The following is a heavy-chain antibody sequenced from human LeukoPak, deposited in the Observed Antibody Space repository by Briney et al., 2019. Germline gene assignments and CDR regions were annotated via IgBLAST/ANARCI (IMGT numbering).Heavy chain of an antibody. CDR3: ARGIASSRSVAIDL. Sequence: GGSLRLSCAASGFTFSDYYMSWIRQAPGKGLEWVSYISSSSSYTNYADSVKGRVTISRDNAKSTLYLQMDSLRVEDTALYYCARGIASSRSVAIDLWGRGTLVAVSS. CDR1: GFTFSDYY. CDR2: ISSSSSYT. V-gene: IGHV3-11*06. J-gene: IGHJ4*02. D-gene: IGHD6-13*01.